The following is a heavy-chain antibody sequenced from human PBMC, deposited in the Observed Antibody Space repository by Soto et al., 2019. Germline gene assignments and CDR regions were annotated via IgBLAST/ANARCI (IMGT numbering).Heavy chain of an antibody. Sequence: GGSLRLSCAASGFTFSSYAMHWVRQAPGKGLEWVAVISYDGSNKYYADSVKGRFTISRDNSKNTLYLQMNSLRAEDTAIYYCTTHEEGAPWAGGFDSWGQGTLVTVSS. J-gene: IGHJ5*01. CDR3: TTHEEGAPWAGGFDS. V-gene: IGHV3-30-3*01. D-gene: IGHD1-26*01. CDR1: GFTFSSYA. CDR2: ISYDGSNK.